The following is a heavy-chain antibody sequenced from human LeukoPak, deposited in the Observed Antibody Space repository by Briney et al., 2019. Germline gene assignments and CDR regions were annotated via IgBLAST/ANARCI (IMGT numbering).Heavy chain of an antibody. Sequence: PGGSLRLSRAASGFTFSSYEMNWVRQAPGKGLEWVSYISNSGSTIYYADSVKGRFTISRDNAKNSLYLQMNSLRPEDTAVYYCARLRALDIWGQGTMVTVSS. J-gene: IGHJ3*02. CDR2: ISNSGSTI. V-gene: IGHV3-48*03. CDR1: GFTFSSYE. CDR3: ARLRALDI.